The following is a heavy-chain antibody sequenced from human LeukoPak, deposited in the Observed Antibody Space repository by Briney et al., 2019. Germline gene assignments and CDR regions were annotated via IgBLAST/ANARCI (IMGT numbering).Heavy chain of an antibody. CDR2: IYPDDSET. V-gene: IGHV5-51*01. CDR1: GYIFTTYW. CDR3: ARRGSRSSGVYYGLDV. Sequence: GESLEISCKGSGYIFTTYWIGWVRQMPGKGLEWMGFIYPDDSETRYSPSFQGQVTISAGKSSSTAYVQWTSLKASDSAMYYCARRGSRSSGVYYGLDVWGQGTTVTVSS. D-gene: IGHD6-6*01. J-gene: IGHJ6*02.